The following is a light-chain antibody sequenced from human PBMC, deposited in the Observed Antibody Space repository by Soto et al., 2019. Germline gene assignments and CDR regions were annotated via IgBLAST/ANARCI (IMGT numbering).Light chain of an antibody. J-gene: IGKJ5*01. V-gene: IGKV1-NL1*01. Sequence: DIQMTQSPSSLSASVGDRVTITCQASQNINNYLNWYQQKPGRAPKLLIYWASTRESGVPGRFSGSRAGTDHTLTTSSLQANDVAVYYCRQYYSTLPITFGQGTRLEIK. CDR1: QNINNY. CDR3: RQYYSTLPIT. CDR2: WAS.